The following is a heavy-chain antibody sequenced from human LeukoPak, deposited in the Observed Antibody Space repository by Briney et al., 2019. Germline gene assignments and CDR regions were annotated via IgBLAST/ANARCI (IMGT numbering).Heavy chain of an antibody. J-gene: IGHJ5*02. D-gene: IGHD3-3*02. CDR1: GFTVSSNY. CDR3: ATNSPHSIPGYWFDP. V-gene: IGHV3-23*01. Sequence: PGGSLRLSCAASGFTVSSNYMSWVRQAPGKGLEWVSVISGSGGSTYYADSVKGRFTISRDNSKNTLYLQMNSLRSEDTAVYYCATNSPHSIPGYWFDPWGQGTLVTVSS. CDR2: ISGSGGST.